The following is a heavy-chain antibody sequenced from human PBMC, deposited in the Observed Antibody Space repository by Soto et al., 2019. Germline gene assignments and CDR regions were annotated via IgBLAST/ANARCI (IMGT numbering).Heavy chain of an antibody. J-gene: IGHJ5*02. V-gene: IGHV3-23*01. CDR2: ITATGT. CDR1: GFNFRQYA. Sequence: EVQLLESGGGFVQPGGSLRLSCAASGFNFRQYAMIWVRQAPGKGLEWVSAITATGTHYADSVKGRFTISRDSSKSTLYLDINNLRVEDMAVYYCAKGMVPDQWGQGTLITVSS. D-gene: IGHD6-13*01. CDR3: AKGMVPDQ.